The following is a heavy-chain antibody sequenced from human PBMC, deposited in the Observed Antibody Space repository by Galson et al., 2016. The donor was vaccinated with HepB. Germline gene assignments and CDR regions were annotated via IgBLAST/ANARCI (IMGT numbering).Heavy chain of an antibody. CDR3: ATTLVATPEDY. CDR2: IHHSGST. J-gene: IGHJ4*02. D-gene: IGHD2-8*02. Sequence: SETLSLTCTVLRGSINDHNWSWIRQPPGKGLEWIGQIHHSGSTTYNPSLTSRVTISIDTSKKQFSLNLRSVTAADTAVYFCATTLVATPEDYWGQGILVTVSS. V-gene: IGHV4-59*08. CDR1: RGSINDHN.